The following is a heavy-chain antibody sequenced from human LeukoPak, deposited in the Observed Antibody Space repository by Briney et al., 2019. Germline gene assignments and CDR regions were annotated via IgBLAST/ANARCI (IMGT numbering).Heavy chain of an antibody. CDR2: INHSGST. Sequence: SETLSLTCAVYGGSFSGYYWSWIRQPPGKGLEWIGEINHSGSTNYNPFLKGRVTISVDTSKNQFSLKLSSVTAADTAVYYCARAPMVRGVKRKAEYFQHWGQGTLVTVSS. D-gene: IGHD3-10*01. J-gene: IGHJ1*01. CDR3: ARAPMVRGVKRKAEYFQH. V-gene: IGHV4-34*01. CDR1: GGSFSGYY.